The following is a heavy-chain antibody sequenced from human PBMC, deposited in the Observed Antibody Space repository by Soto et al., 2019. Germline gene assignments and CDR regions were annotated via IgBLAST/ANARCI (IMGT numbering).Heavy chain of an antibody. CDR2: VYYTGST. D-gene: IGHD3-3*01. CDR1: GASIRSTDYY. V-gene: IGHV4-30-4*01. Sequence: KASETLSLTCTVSGASIRSTDYYWSWIRQAPGKGLEWIGYVYYTGSTYYNPSLKSRVTISVDTSKNQFSLKLSSVTAADTAVYYCARRGGLVYYYYYGMDVWGQGTTVTVSS. CDR3: ARRGGLVYYYYYGMDV. J-gene: IGHJ6*02.